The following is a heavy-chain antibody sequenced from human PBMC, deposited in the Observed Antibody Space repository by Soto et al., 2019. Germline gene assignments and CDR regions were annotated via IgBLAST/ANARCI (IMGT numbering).Heavy chain of an antibody. CDR1: GFTFSSYA. CDR3: ARDITGTTGISEFDY. J-gene: IGHJ4*02. V-gene: IGHV3-30-3*01. D-gene: IGHD1-7*01. Sequence: GGSLRLSCAASGFTFSSYAMHWVRQAPGKGLEWVAVISYDGSNKYYADSVKGRFTISRDNSKNTLYLQMNSLRAEDTAVYYCARDITGTTGISEFDYWGQETLVTVSS. CDR2: ISYDGSNK.